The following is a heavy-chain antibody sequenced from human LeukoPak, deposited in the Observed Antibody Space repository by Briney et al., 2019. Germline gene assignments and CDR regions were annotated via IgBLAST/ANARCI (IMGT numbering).Heavy chain of an antibody. J-gene: IGHJ4*02. CDR3: ATSPKVTYFDY. CDR1: GGSISSFY. V-gene: IGHV4-4*09. Sequence: LSETLSLTCTVSGGSISSFYWSWVRQPPGKGLEWIGYIHTSGDTSYNPSLKSRVTISVDSSKKQFSLKLGSVTAADTAVYYCATSPKVTYFDYWGQGTLVTVSS. CDR2: IHTSGDT.